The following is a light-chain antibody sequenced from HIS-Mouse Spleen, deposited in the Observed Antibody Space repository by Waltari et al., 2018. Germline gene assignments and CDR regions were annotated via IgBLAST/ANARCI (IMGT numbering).Light chain of an antibody. CDR3: MQALQTRVT. CDR2: LGS. J-gene: IGKJ4*01. CDR1: QSLLHSNGYNY. Sequence: DIVMTQSPLSLPVTPGEPASISCRSSQSLLHSNGYNYLDWYLQKPGQSPQLLIYLGSNRASGVPDRFSGSGSGTDFTLKISRVEAEDVGVYYCMQALQTRVTFCGGTKVEIK. V-gene: IGKV2-28*01.